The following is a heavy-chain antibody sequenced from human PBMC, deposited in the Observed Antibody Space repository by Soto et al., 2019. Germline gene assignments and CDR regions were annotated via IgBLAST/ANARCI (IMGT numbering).Heavy chain of an antibody. CDR1: GYTFTGYY. Sequence: ASVKVSCKASGYTFTGYYMHWVRQAPGQGLEWMGWINPNSGGTNYAQKFQGWVTMTRDTSISTAYMELSRLRSDDTAAYYCARDGGWPSYYYYGMDVWGQGTTVTVSS. D-gene: IGHD3-16*01. CDR2: INPNSGGT. V-gene: IGHV1-2*04. CDR3: ARDGGWPSYYYYGMDV. J-gene: IGHJ6*02.